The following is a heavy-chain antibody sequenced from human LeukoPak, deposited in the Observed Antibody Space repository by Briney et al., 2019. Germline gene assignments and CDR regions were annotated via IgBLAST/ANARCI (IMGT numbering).Heavy chain of an antibody. CDR3: VRENDSGWSGPFDY. D-gene: IGHD6-19*01. J-gene: IGHJ4*02. CDR1: GFTFSSYA. V-gene: IGHV3-23*01. CDR2: ISGSGGST. Sequence: GGSLRLSCAASGFTFSSYAMSWVRQAPGKGLEWVSAISGSGGSTYYADSVRGRFTIARDNAKNSLYLQMNSLRAEDTAVYYCVRENDSGWSGPFDYWGQGTLVTVSS.